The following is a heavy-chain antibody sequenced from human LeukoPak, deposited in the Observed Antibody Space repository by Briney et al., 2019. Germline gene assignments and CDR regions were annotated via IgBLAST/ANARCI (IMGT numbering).Heavy chain of an antibody. CDR3: ARHLIDSSGYYDNWVDP. J-gene: IGHJ5*02. Sequence: SETLSLTCTVSGDSINNSSFYWGWIRQPPGKGLEWIGSIYYSGSTYYNPSLKSRVTIFVDTSKNQFSLRLSSVTAAGTAVYYCARHLIDSSGYYDNWVDPWGQGTLVTVSS. CDR1: GDSINNSSFY. D-gene: IGHD3-22*01. CDR2: IYYSGST. V-gene: IGHV4-39*01.